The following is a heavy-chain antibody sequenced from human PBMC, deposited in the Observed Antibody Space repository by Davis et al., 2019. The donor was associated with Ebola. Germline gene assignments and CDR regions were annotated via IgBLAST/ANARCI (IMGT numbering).Heavy chain of an antibody. CDR3: AKEGEDYGGNPGY. CDR1: GYTFTGYY. J-gene: IGHJ4*02. D-gene: IGHD4-23*01. V-gene: IGHV1-2*02. CDR2: INPNSGGT. Sequence: ASVKVSCKASGYTFTGYYMHWVRQAPGQGLEWMGWINPNSGGTNYAQKFQGRVTMTRDTSISTAYMELSRLRSDDTAVYYCAKEGEDYGGNPGYWGQGTLVTVSS.